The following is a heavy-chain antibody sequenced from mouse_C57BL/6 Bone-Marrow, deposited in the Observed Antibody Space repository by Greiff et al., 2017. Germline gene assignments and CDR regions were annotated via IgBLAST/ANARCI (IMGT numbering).Heavy chain of an antibody. CDR2: INPNNGGT. CDR3: ARDGCPFDY. D-gene: IGHD2-3*01. V-gene: IGHV1-26*01. CDR1: GYTFTDYY. J-gene: IGHJ2*01. Sequence: EVQLQQSGPELVKPGASVKISCKASGYTFTDYYMNWVKQSHGKSLEWIGDINPNNGGTSYNQKFKGKATLTVDKSSSTAYMELRSLTSEDSAVYYCARDGCPFDYWGQGTTLTVSS.